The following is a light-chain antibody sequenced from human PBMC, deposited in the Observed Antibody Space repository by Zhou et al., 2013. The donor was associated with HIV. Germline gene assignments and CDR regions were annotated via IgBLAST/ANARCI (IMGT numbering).Light chain of an antibody. CDR3: QQRSSWPIT. J-gene: IGKJ5*01. V-gene: IGKV3-11*01. CDR1: QSVRNY. CDR2: DTS. Sequence: EVVLTQSPVTLSLSPGERATLSCRASQSVRNYLAWYQQKCGQAPRLLIYDTSNRATGIPARFSGSGSGTDFTLTISSLEPEDFAVYYCQQRSSWPITFGQGTRLEIK.